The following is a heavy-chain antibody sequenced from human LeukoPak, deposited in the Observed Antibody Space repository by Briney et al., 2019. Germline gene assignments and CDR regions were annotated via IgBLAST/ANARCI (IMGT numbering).Heavy chain of an antibody. D-gene: IGHD3-10*01. V-gene: IGHV4-39*07. CDR3: ARDRELGY. CDR1: GGSISSSSYY. J-gene: IGHJ4*02. CDR2: IYYSGST. Sequence: SETLSLTCTVSGGSISSSSYYWGWIRQPPGKGLEWIGSIYYSGSTYYNPSLKSRVTISVDTSKNQFSLKLTSVTAADTAVYYCARDRELGYWGQGTLVTVSS.